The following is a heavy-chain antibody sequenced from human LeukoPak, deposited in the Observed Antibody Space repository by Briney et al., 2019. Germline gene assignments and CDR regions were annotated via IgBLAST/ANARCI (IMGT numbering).Heavy chain of an antibody. CDR1: GFTFSRYW. D-gene: IGHD6-13*01. Sequence: GGSLRLSCAASGFTFSRYWMSWVRQAPGKGLEWVANIKQDGSEKYYVDSVKGRFTISRDNAKKSLYLEMNSLRAEDTAVYYCAKDSHSWSRDYWGQGTLVTVSS. V-gene: IGHV3-7*01. CDR2: IKQDGSEK. J-gene: IGHJ4*02. CDR3: AKDSHSWSRDY.